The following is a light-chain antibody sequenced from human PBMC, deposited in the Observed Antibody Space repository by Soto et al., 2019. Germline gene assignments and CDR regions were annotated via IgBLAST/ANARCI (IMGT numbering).Light chain of an antibody. Sequence: EIVLTQSPGTLSLSPGERATFSCRASQSVSSSYIAWYQQKRGQAPRRLIYDASNRATGIPARFSGSGSGTDFTLTISSLEPEDFAVYYCQQRSNWPRGTFGQGTRLEIK. J-gene: IGKJ5*01. CDR2: DAS. CDR3: QQRSNWPRGT. V-gene: IGKV3-11*01. CDR1: QSVSSSY.